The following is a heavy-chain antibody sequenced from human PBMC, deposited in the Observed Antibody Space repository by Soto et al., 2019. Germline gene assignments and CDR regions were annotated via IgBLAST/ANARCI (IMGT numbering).Heavy chain of an antibody. CDR3: ARAVGGPTSNLDY. CDR2: INAGNGNT. Sequence: QVQLVQSGAEEKKPGASVKVSCKASGYTFTSYAMNWVRQAPGQRLEWMGWINAGNGNTKYSQKFQGRVTITRVTSASTAYMELSSLRSEDTAVYYCARAVGGPTSNLDYWGQGTLVTVSS. V-gene: IGHV1-3*05. CDR1: GYTFTSYA. D-gene: IGHD3-16*01. J-gene: IGHJ4*02.